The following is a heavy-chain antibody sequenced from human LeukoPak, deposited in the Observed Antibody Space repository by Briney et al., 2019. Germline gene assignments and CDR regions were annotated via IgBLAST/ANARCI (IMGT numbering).Heavy chain of an antibody. V-gene: IGHV3-21*01. Sequence: GGSLRLSCAASGFTFSSYSMNWVRQAPGKGLEGVSSISSSSSYIYYADSVKGRFTISRDNAKNSLYLQMNSLRAEDTAVYYCARPTIFGVVADAFDIWGQGTMVTVSS. J-gene: IGHJ3*02. CDR3: ARPTIFGVVADAFDI. D-gene: IGHD3-3*01. CDR2: ISSSSSYI. CDR1: GFTFSSYS.